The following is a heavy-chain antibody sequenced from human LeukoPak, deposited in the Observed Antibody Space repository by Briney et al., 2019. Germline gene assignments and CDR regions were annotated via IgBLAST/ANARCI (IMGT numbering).Heavy chain of an antibody. V-gene: IGHV3-7*01. D-gene: IGHD6-19*01. CDR3: AREISSWYRTEGRFDP. CDR2: IKQDGSEE. Sequence: GGSLRLSCAASGFTFSSYWMSWVRQAPGKGLEWVANIKQDGSEEYYVDSLRGRFTISRDNSKSSLYLQMNSLRAEDTAVYYCAREISSWYRTEGRFDPWGQGTLVTVSS. CDR1: GFTFSSYW. J-gene: IGHJ5*02.